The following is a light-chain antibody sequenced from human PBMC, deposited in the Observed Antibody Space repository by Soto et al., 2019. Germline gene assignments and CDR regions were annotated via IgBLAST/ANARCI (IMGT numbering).Light chain of an antibody. CDR3: SSYAASNNFYFV. Sequence: QSALTQPPSASGSPGQSVTISCTGTSSDVGGYNYVSWYQQYPCRAPKLMIYEVTKRPSGVPDRFSGSKSGNTASLTVSGLHAEDEADYYCSSYAASNNFYFVFGGGTELTVL. CDR1: SSDVGGYNY. V-gene: IGLV2-8*01. J-gene: IGLJ3*02. CDR2: EVT.